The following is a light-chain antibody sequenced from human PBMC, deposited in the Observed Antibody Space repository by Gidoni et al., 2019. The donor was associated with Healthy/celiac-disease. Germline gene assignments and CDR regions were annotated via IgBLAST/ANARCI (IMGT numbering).Light chain of an antibody. V-gene: IGKV1-39*01. CDR2: AAS. J-gene: IGKJ2*01. CDR1: QSISSY. CDR3: QQSYSIPYT. Sequence: DIQMTQSPSSLSASVGDRVTITCRASQSISSYLNWYQQKPGKAPNLLIYAASSLQSGVPSSFSGSGSGTDFTLTISNLQPEDFATYYCQQSYSIPYTFGQGTKLEIK.